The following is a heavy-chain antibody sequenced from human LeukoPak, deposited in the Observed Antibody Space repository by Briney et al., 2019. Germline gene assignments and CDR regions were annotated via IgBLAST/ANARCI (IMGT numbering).Heavy chain of an antibody. J-gene: IGHJ4*02. CDR1: GGSFSGYY. D-gene: IGHD5-18*01. Sequence: PSETLSLTCAVHGGSFSGYYWSWIRQPPGKGLEWIGEINHSGSTNYNPSLKSRVAISVDTSKDQFSLKLSSVTAADTAVYYCARKVRGYSYGRPLDYWGQGTLVTVSS. CDR2: INHSGST. V-gene: IGHV4-34*01. CDR3: ARKVRGYSYGRPLDY.